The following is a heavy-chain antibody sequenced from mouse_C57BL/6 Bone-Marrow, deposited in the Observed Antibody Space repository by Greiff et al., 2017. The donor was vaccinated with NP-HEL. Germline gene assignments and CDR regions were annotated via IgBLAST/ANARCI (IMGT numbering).Heavy chain of an antibody. CDR3: AREFITTVVDLYAMDY. D-gene: IGHD1-1*01. Sequence: EVQLQQSGAELVKPGASVKLSCTASGFNIKDYYMHWVKQRTEQGLEWIGRIDPEDGETKYAPKFQGKATITADASSNTACLQLSSLTSEDTAVYYCAREFITTVVDLYAMDYWGQGTSVTVSS. J-gene: IGHJ4*01. CDR2: IDPEDGET. CDR1: GFNIKDYY. V-gene: IGHV14-2*01.